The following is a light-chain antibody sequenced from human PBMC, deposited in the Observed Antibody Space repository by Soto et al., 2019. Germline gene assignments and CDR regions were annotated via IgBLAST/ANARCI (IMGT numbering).Light chain of an antibody. J-gene: IGLJ1*01. CDR1: SSDVGNYNL. Sequence: QSALTQPASVSGSPGQSITISCTGTSSDVGNYNLVSWYQQHPGKAPKLMIYEGSKRPSGVSNRFSGSKSGNTASLTISGLQAEDEADYYCCSYTSSSTLVFGTGTKLTVL. CDR2: EGS. CDR3: CSYTSSSTLV. V-gene: IGLV2-14*02.